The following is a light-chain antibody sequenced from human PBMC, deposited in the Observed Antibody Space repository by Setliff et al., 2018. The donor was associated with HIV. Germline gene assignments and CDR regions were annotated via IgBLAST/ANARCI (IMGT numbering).Light chain of an antibody. J-gene: IGKJ1*01. CDR2: DAS. CDR3: HQSGNSPQT. V-gene: IGKV3D-20*01. CDR1: QNVSNNH. Sequence: EIVLTQSPGTLSLSPGERATLSCRASQNVSNNHLAWYQQQPGLAPRLLIYDASNRATGISDRFSGSGSGTDFTLTISSPEPEDFAVYYCHQSGNSPQTFGRGTKV.